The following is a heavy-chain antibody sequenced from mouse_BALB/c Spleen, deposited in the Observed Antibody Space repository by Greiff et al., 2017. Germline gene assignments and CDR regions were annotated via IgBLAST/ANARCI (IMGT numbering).Heavy chain of an antibody. Sequence: EVQGVESGGGLVKPGGSLKLSCAASGFTFSDYYMYWVRQTPEKRLEWVATISDGGSYTYYPDSVKGRFTISRDNAKNNLYLQMSSLKSEDTAMYYCARSSVVPYYYAMDYWGQGTSVTVSS. CDR2: ISDGGSYT. V-gene: IGHV5-4*02. CDR3: ARSSVVPYYYAMDY. D-gene: IGHD1-1*01. CDR1: GFTFSDYY. J-gene: IGHJ4*01.